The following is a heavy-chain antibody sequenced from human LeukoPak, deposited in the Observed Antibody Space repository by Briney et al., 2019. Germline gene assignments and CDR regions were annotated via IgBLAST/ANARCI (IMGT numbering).Heavy chain of an antibody. J-gene: IGHJ4*02. D-gene: IGHD3-9*01. CDR3: ASVARLLAD. CDR2: ISQRGADV. V-gene: IGHV3-11*01. CDR1: GFTFSDYY. Sequence: GGSLRLSCAASGFTFSDYYMNWIRQAPGKGLEYIAYISQRGADVSYADSVKGRFTVSRDNAKNSVFLQRHSLAAEDTAVYYCASVARLLADWGQGTLVTVSS.